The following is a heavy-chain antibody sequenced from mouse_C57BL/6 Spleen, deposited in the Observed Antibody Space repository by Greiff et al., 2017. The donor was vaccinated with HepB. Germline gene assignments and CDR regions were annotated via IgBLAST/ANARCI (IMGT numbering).Heavy chain of an antibody. CDR1: GFTFSSYA. Sequence: EVKLVESGEGLVKPGGSLKLSCAASGFTFSSYAMSWVRQTPEKRLEWVAYISSGGDYIYYADTVKGRFTISRDNARNTLYLQMSSLKSEDTAMYYCTRAPPSYSNYPSYYAMDYWGQGTSVTVSS. V-gene: IGHV5-9-1*02. D-gene: IGHD2-5*01. J-gene: IGHJ4*01. CDR3: TRAPPSYSNYPSYYAMDY. CDR2: ISSGGDYI.